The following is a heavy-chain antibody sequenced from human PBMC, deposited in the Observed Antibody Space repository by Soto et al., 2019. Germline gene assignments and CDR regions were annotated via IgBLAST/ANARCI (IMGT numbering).Heavy chain of an antibody. Sequence: QLQLQESGPGLVKPSETLSLTCTVSGGSISSSSYYWGWIRQPPGKGLEWIGSIYYSGRTYYNPSLKNRFTTSVDTSKNHFSLELTSVTAADTAVYYCAKLNALWSGYWYGMDVWGQGTTVTVSS. V-gene: IGHV4-39*02. CDR1: GGSISSSSYY. CDR2: IYYSGRT. CDR3: AKLNALWSGYWYGMDV. J-gene: IGHJ6*02. D-gene: IGHD3-3*01.